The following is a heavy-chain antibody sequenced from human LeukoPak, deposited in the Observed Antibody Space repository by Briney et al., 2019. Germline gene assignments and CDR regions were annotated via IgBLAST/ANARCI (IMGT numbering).Heavy chain of an antibody. D-gene: IGHD3-22*01. CDR1: GFTFSSYG. Sequence: GGSLRLSCAASGFTFSSYGMHWVRQAPGKGLEWVAVISYDGSNKYYADSVKGRFTISRDNSKNTLYLQMNSLRAEDTAVYYXXXXXXDSSGYYGGLDYWGQGTLVTVSS. CDR2: ISYDGSNK. J-gene: IGHJ4*02. V-gene: IGHV3-30*03. CDR3: XXXXXDSSGYYGGLDY.